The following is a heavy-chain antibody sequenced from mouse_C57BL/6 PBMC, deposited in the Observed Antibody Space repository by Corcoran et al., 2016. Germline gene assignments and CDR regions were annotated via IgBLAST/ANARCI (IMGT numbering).Heavy chain of an antibody. D-gene: IGHD2-3*01. CDR3: AGSDGCAYAY. CDR2: INPNNGGT. V-gene: IGHV1-22*01. J-gene: IGHJ3*01. Sequence: EVQLQQSGPELVKPGASVKMSCKASGYTFTGYNLHWVQQSHGQSLEWIGYINPNNGGTSYNQKFKGKATLTGNKSSSTAYMELRSLTSEESAVYCCAGSDGCAYAYGGQGTLVAVSA. CDR1: GYTFTGYN.